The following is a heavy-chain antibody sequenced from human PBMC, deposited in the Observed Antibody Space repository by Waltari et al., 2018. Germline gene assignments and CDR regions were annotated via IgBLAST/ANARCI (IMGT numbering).Heavy chain of an antibody. CDR2: IYSGGSST. J-gene: IGHJ6*02. CDR3: ARDGLATRPYSSSSGGRGVYYYGMDV. D-gene: IGHD6-6*01. CDR1: GFTFSSYA. V-gene: IGHV3-23*03. Sequence: TASGFTFSSYAMSWVRQAPGKGLEWVSVIYSGGSSTYYADSVKGRFTISRDNAKNSLYLQMNSLRAEDTAVYYCARDGLATRPYSSSSGGRGVYYYGMDVWGQGTTVTVSS.